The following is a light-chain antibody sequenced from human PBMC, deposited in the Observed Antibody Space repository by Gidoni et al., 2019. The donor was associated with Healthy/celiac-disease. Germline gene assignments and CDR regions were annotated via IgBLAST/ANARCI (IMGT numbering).Light chain of an antibody. CDR3: QLYGSSPLT. Sequence: DIVLTHSPGTLSLSPGERATLSCRASQSVSSSYLAWYQQKPGQAPRLLIYGASSRATGIPDRFSGSGSGTDFTLTISRLEPEDFAVYYCQLYGSSPLTFGGGTKVEIK. CDR1: QSVSSSY. CDR2: GAS. J-gene: IGKJ4*01. V-gene: IGKV3-20*01.